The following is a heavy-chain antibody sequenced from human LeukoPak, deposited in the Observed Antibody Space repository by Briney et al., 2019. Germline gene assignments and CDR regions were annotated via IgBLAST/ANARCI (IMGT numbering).Heavy chain of an antibody. CDR2: ISHDGGNK. CDR3: ARDKSYFGSGNYHYFDS. D-gene: IGHD3-10*01. Sequence: GGSLRLSCVASGFAFSQFPVHWVRQAPGKRLEWVAFISHDGGNKKYGDSVKGRFTISRNNSKNTVYLQMNSLRPEDTALYYCARDKSYFGSGNYHYFDSWGQGALVIVSS. CDR1: GFAFSQFP. J-gene: IGHJ4*02. V-gene: IGHV3-30*03.